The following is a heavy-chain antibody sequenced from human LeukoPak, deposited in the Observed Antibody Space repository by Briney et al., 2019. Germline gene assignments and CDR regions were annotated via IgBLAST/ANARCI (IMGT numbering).Heavy chain of an antibody. Sequence: ASVKVSCKASGCTFTGYYMHWVRQAPGQGLEWMGWINPNSGGTNYAQKFQGRVTMTRDKSINTVYMELSGLTSDDTALYYCARGPNHYYYMDFWGTGTTVSVSS. D-gene: IGHD2-8*01. J-gene: IGHJ6*03. CDR3: ARGPNHYYYMDF. CDR2: INPNSGGT. CDR1: GCTFTGYY. V-gene: IGHV1-2*02.